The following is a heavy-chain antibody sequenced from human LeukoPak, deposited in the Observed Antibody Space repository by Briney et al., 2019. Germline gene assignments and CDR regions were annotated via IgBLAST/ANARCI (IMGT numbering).Heavy chain of an antibody. CDR1: GGSISSSSSY. J-gene: IGHJ4*02. V-gene: IGHV4-39*01. D-gene: IGHD5-12*01. CDR2: IYYSGRT. Sequence: SETLSLTCTVSGGSISSSSSYWGWIRQLPGKGLEWIGTIYYSGRTYYNPSLRSRVTIGVDTSKNQFSLKLSSVTAADTAVYYCATNVDIVATIIPDYWGQGTLVTVSS. CDR3: ATNVDIVATIIPDY.